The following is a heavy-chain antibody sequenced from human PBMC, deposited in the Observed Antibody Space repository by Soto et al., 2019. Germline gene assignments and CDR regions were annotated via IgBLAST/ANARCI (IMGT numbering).Heavy chain of an antibody. V-gene: IGHV3-48*02. D-gene: IGHD1-26*01. Sequence: EVQLVESGGGLVQRGGSLRLSCAASGFTFSIYGMNWVRQAPGRGLEWLSYISSSSATIYYTDSVKGRFTISRDNAKASLYLQMRRLGDDDTAVYYCAREDIVGATPDYWGQGTLVTVSS. CDR2: ISSSSATI. CDR1: GFTFSIYG. CDR3: AREDIVGATPDY. J-gene: IGHJ4*02.